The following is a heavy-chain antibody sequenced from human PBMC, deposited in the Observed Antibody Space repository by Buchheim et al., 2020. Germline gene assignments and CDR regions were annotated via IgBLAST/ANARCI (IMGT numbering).Heavy chain of an antibody. Sequence: QVQLQESGPGLVKPSETLSLTCTVSGGSISSYYWSWIRQPPGKGLEWIGYIYYSGSTNYNPSPKSRVTISVDTSKNQFSLKLSSVTAADTAVYYCARADGTGFSRDGYNFDYWGQGTL. J-gene: IGHJ4*02. CDR2: IYYSGST. CDR1: GGSISSYY. CDR3: ARADGTGFSRDGYNFDY. V-gene: IGHV4-59*01. D-gene: IGHD5-24*01.